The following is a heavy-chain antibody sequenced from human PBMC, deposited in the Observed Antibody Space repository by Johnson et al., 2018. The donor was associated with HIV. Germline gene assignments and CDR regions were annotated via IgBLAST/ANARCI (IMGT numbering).Heavy chain of an antibody. CDR1: GFTFSSYA. D-gene: IGHD2-15*01. CDR3: ARGRKDIEAADGLDNDAFDL. V-gene: IGHV3-30*04. CDR2: IWYDGSNK. Sequence: QVQLVESGGGVVQPGRSLRLSCAASGFTFSSYAMYWVRQAPGKGLEWVAVIWYDGSNKYYADSGRGRFTISRDISKNNVYLEMDSLRPDDTALYYCARGRKDIEAADGLDNDAFDLWGQGTLVTVSS. J-gene: IGHJ3*01.